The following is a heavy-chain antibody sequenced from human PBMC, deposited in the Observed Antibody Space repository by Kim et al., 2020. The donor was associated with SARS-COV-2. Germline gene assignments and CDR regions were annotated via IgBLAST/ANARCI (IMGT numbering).Heavy chain of an antibody. V-gene: IGHV3-66*02. CDR3: TTRGGSVSPYYFHS. CDR2: IFGDGSA. D-gene: IGHD6-19*01. J-gene: IGHJ4*02. Sequence: GGSLRLSCAASGFTVSSDCLSWVRQAPGKGLEWISVIFGDGSAYYADSVKGRFTISRDNSKNTLFLQINTLRVEDTAVYYCTTRGGSVSPYYFHSWGQGTLVTVSP. CDR1: GFTVSSDC.